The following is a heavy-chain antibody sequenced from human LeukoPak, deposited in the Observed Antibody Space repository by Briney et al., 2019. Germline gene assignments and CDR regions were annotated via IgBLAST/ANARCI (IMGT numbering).Heavy chain of an antibody. J-gene: IGHJ4*02. D-gene: IGHD3-10*01. Sequence: PGRSLRLSCAASGFTFDDYAMHWVRQAPGKGLEWVSAISGSGGSTYYADSVKGRFTISRDNSKNTLYLQMNSLRAEDTAVYYCAKKSYGSGHFDYWGQGTLVTVSS. CDR2: ISGSGGST. V-gene: IGHV3-23*01. CDR3: AKKSYGSGHFDY. CDR1: GFTFDDYA.